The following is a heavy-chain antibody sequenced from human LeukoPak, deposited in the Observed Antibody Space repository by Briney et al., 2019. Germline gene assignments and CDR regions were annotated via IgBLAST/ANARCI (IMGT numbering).Heavy chain of an antibody. CDR1: GGSVNNNAYY. J-gene: IGHJ4*02. Sequence: SETLSLTCTVSGGSVNNNAYYWGWVRQPRGKGLEYIGNVYYSGITYYNPSLQSRFTISVDTSNNQFSLKLSSVTAADTAVYYCARSDYSGYFDYWGQGTLVSVSS. V-gene: IGHV4-39*01. D-gene: IGHD4-11*01. CDR2: VYYSGIT. CDR3: ARSDYSGYFDY.